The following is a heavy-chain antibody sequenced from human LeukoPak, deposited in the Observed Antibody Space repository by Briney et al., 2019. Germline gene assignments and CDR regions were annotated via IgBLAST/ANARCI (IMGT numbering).Heavy chain of an antibody. CDR2: INHNGNVN. V-gene: IGHV3-7*03. J-gene: IGHJ6*02. CDR1: GFTFISYW. D-gene: IGHD3-16*01. CDR3: ARGGGLDV. Sequence: GGPRRLSGAASGFTFISYWINGPGQAPGRGLEWVASINHNGNVNYYVDSVKGRFTISRDNAKNSLYLQMSNLRAEDTAVYFCARGGGLDVWGQGATVTVSS.